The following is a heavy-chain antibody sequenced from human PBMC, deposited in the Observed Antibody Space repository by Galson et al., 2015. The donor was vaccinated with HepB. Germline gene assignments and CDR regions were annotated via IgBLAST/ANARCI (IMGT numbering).Heavy chain of an antibody. D-gene: IGHD3-10*01. V-gene: IGHV4-34*01. CDR1: SGSFSGYY. CDR3: AGSITMVRGVTY. Sequence: LSLTCAVYSGSFSGYYWSWIRQPPGKGLEWIGEINHSGSTNYNPSLKSRVTISADTSKNQFSLKLSSVTAADTAVYYCAGSITMVRGVTYWGQGTLVTVSS. CDR2: INHSGST. J-gene: IGHJ4*02.